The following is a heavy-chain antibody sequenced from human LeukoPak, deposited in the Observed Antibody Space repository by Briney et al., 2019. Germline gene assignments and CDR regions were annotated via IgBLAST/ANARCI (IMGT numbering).Heavy chain of an antibody. J-gene: IGHJ3*02. CDR3: ARDRSGSYSDAFDI. Sequence: GGSLRLSCAASGFTFSSYEMNWVRQAPGKGLEWVSYISSSGSTIYYADSVKGRFTISRDNAKNSLYLQMNSLRAEDTAVYYCARDRSGSYSDAFDIWGQGTMVTVSS. V-gene: IGHV3-48*03. CDR1: GFTFSSYE. CDR2: ISSSGSTI. D-gene: IGHD1-26*01.